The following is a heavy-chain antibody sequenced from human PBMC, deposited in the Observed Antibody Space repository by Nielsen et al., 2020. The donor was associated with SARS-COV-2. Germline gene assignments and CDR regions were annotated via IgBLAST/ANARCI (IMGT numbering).Heavy chain of an antibody. D-gene: IGHD6-19*01. CDR2: IIPIFGTA. J-gene: IGHJ4*02. V-gene: IGHV1-69*13. CDR3: ARDRPGYSSGWRFGHDY. Sequence: SVKVSCKASVGTFSSYAISRVRQAPGQGLEWTGGIIPIFGTANYAQKFQGRVTITADESTSTAYMELSSLRSEDTAVYYCARDRPGYSSGWRFGHDYWGQGTLVTVSS. CDR1: VGTFSSYA.